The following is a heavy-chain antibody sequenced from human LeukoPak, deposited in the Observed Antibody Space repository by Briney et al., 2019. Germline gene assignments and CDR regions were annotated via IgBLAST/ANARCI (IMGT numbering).Heavy chain of an antibody. D-gene: IGHD2-15*01. CDR1: GFTFSSYW. Sequence: GSLRLSCAASGFTFSSYWMSWVRQAPGKGLEWVANIKQDGSEKYYVDSVKGRLTISRDNAKNSLYLQMNSLRAEDTAVYYCARARMGYCSGGSCPGPFDYWGQGTLVTVSS. CDR3: ARARMGYCSGGSCPGPFDY. CDR2: IKQDGSEK. V-gene: IGHV3-7*01. J-gene: IGHJ4*02.